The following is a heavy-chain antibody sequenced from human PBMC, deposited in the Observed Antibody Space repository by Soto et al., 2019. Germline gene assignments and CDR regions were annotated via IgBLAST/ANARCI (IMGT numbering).Heavy chain of an antibody. J-gene: IGHJ6*02. Sequence: GASVKVSCKXSGGTFSSYAISWVRQAPGQGLEWMGGIIPIFGTANYAQKFQGRVTITADESTSTAYMELSSLRSEDTAVYYCAARISDIVVVPAYGMDVWGQGTTVTVSS. CDR3: AARISDIVVVPAYGMDV. CDR2: IIPIFGTA. V-gene: IGHV1-69*13. CDR1: GGTFSSYA. D-gene: IGHD2-2*01.